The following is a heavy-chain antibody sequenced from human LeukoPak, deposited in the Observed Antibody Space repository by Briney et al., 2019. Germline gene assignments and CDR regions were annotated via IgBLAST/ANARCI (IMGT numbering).Heavy chain of an antibody. CDR1: GFTFSSYW. J-gene: IGHJ4*02. CDR2: IDTDGSST. V-gene: IGHV3-74*01. CDR3: TRGYVGIDY. D-gene: IGHD5-12*01. Sequence: QSGASLRLSCAASGFTFSSYWMHWVRRAPGKGLVWVSRIDTDGSSTIYADSVHGRFPISRDNANNTLYLQMNRLRAEDTAVYYCTRGYVGIDYWGQGTLVTVSS.